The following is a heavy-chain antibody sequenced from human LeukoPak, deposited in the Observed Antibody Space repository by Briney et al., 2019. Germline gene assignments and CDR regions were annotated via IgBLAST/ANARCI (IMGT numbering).Heavy chain of an antibody. CDR1: GFTFSDYY. J-gene: IGHJ5*02. Sequence: GGSLRLSCAASGFTFSDYYMSWIRQAPGKGLEWVSYISSSGSTIYYADSVKGRFTISRDNAKNSLYLQMNSLRAEDTAVYCCARAESRGWYEWFDPWGQGTLVTVSS. D-gene: IGHD6-19*01. V-gene: IGHV3-11*01. CDR2: ISSSGSTI. CDR3: ARAESRGWYEWFDP.